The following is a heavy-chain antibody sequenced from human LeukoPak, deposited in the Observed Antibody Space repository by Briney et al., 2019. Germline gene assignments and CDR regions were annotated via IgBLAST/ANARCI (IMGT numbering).Heavy chain of an antibody. CDR2: ISYDGSNK. D-gene: IGHD6-19*01. CDR1: GFTFSSYA. J-gene: IGHJ3*02. Sequence: PGRSLRLSCAASGFTFSSYAMHWVRQAPGKGLEWVAVISYDGSNKYYADSVKGRFTISRDNSKNTLYLQMNSLRAEDTAVYYCAKDRIAVAKGHDAFDIWGQGTMVTVSS. CDR3: AKDRIAVAKGHDAFDI. V-gene: IGHV3-30*04.